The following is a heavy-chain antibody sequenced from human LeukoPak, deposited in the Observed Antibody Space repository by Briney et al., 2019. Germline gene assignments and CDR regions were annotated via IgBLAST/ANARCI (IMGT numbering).Heavy chain of an antibody. CDR1: GFTVSSNY. D-gene: IGHD3-22*01. CDR3: ARDSRNYYDSRGGGDEAFDI. CDR2: IYSGGST. Sequence: GGSLRLSCAASGFTVSSNYMSWVRQAPGKGLEWVSVIYSGGSTYYADSVKGRFTISRDNSKNTLYLQMNSLRAEDTAVYYCARDSRNYYDSRGGGDEAFDIWGQGTMVTVSS. V-gene: IGHV3-66*01. J-gene: IGHJ3*02.